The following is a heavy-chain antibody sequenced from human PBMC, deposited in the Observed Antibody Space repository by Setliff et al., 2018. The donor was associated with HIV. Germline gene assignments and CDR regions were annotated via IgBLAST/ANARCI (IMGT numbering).Heavy chain of an antibody. CDR1: GVSISNYY. CDR2: IYNSGIT. Sequence: PSETLSLTCEVSGVSISNYYWSWIRQPPGKGLEWIGYIYNSGITYYSQSLKSRATISQDMVENQFSLRLSSVTAADTAVYYCARGGVLLRFGYFDHWGQGSLVTVSS. V-gene: IGHV4-59*06. CDR3: ARGGVLLRFGYFDH. J-gene: IGHJ4*01. D-gene: IGHD3-16*01.